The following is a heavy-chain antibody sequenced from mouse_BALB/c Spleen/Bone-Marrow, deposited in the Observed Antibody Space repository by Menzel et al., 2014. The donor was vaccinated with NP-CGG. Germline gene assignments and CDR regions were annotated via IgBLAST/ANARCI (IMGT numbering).Heavy chain of an antibody. J-gene: IGHJ4*01. CDR1: GFTFTDYY. D-gene: IGHD2-4*01. V-gene: IGHV7-3*02. Sequence: EVKVVESGGGLVQPGGSLIFSCATSGFTFTDYYMSWVRQPPGKALEWLGFIRNKANGYTTEYSASVKGRFTISRGNSQSILYLQMDTLRAEDSATYYCARAFTIINAMDYWGQGTSVTVSS. CDR2: IRNKANGYTT. CDR3: ARAFTIINAMDY.